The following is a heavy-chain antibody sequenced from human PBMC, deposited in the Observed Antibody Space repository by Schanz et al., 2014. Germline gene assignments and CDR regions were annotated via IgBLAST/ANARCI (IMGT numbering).Heavy chain of an antibody. J-gene: IGHJ4*02. V-gene: IGHV3-7*01. D-gene: IGHD1-26*01. CDR2: IKEDGSKK. CDR3: AREVGGSFGQHY. CDR1: GFTFTGHW. Sequence: EVQLVESGGGLVQPGGSLRLSCAASGFTFTGHWMSWVRQAPGKGLEWVANIKEDGSKKYYVDSVRGRFTISRDNAKNLMYLHLNSLRAEDTAVYYCAREVGGSFGQHYWGQGALVTVSS.